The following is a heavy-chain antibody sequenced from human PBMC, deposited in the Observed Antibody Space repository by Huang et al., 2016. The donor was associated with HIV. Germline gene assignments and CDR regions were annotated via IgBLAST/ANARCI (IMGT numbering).Heavy chain of an antibody. CDR1: GYIFSDYL. CDR2: INPYHGNT. D-gene: IGHD5-12*01. V-gene: IGHV1-18*01. J-gene: IGHJ4*02. CDR3: ARLWSRDGYNWDY. Sequence: QVQLVQSGVEVKKPGASVKVPCKASGYIFSDYLITWVRQAPGQGLEWMGWINPYHGNTKYAQKCQDRVTMTTDTSTSTAYMELRGLRSGDTALYYCARLWSRDGYNWDYWGQGTLVTVPS.